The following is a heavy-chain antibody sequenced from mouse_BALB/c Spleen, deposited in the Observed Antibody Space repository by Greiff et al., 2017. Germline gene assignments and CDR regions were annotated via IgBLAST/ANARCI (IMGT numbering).Heavy chain of an antibody. CDR1: GYTFTSYW. CDR2: INPSTGYT. J-gene: IGHJ3*01. Sequence: VQLQQSGAELAKPGASVKMSCKASGYTFTSYWMHWVKQRPGQGLEWIGYINPSTGYTEYNQKFKDKATLTADKSSSTAYMQLSSLTSEDSAVYYCARNDYGNRFAYWGQGTLVTVSA. V-gene: IGHV1-7*01. CDR3: ARNDYGNRFAY. D-gene: IGHD2-1*01.